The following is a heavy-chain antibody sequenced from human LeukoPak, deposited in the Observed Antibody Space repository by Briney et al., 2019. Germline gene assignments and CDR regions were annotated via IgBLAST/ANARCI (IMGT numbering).Heavy chain of an antibody. CDR2: INPSDGGT. J-gene: IGHJ6*02. Sequence: EASVKVSCKASGYILTNYYMHRVRQAPGQGLEWMGIINPSDGGTSYAQNFQDRVTMTRDTSTSTVYMELSSLRSDDTAVYYCARGWNCGGDCYFYYYVMDVWGQGTTVTVFS. V-gene: IGHV1-46*01. D-gene: IGHD2-21*02. CDR1: GYILTNYY. CDR3: ARGWNCGGDCYFYYYVMDV.